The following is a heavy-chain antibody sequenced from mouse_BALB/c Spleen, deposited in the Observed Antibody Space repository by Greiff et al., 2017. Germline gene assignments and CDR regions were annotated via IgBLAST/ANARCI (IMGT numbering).Heavy chain of an antibody. CDR2: ISSGGST. Sequence: DVKLVESGGGLVKPGGSLKLSCAASGFTFSSYAMSWVRQTPEKRLEWVASISSGGSTYYPDSVKGRFTISRDNARNILYLQMSSLRSEDTAMYYCARERGITTATFAYWGQGTLVTVSA. D-gene: IGHD1-2*01. V-gene: IGHV5-6-5*01. J-gene: IGHJ3*01. CDR3: ARERGITTATFAY. CDR1: GFTFSSYA.